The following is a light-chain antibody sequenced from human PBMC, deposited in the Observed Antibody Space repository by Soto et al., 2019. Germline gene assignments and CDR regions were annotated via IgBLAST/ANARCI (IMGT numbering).Light chain of an antibody. CDR3: QQSYLSLQS. Sequence: DVQMTQSPSSLSAAVGDTVTITCRAGQTFKNYLNWYQHKPGKAPKLLIYAASSLQSGVPPRFSASASGTDFILTITNLQPEDFATYYCQQSYLSLQSFGQGTKLQI. J-gene: IGKJ2*03. CDR1: QTFKNY. V-gene: IGKV1-39*01. CDR2: AAS.